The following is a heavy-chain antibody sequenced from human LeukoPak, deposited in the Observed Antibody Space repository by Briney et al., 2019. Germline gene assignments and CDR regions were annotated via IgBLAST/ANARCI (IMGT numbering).Heavy chain of an antibody. J-gene: IGHJ5*02. CDR3: ARELGHYYDSSGFLDP. CDR1: GGSISSGGYY. V-gene: IGHV4-31*03. CDR2: IYYSGSA. Sequence: PSQTLSLTCTVSGGSISSGGYYWSWIRQHPGKGLEWIGYIYYSGSAYHNPSLKSRVTISVDTSKNQFSLKLSSVTAADTAVYYCARELGHYYDSSGFLDPWGQGTLVTVSS. D-gene: IGHD3-22*01.